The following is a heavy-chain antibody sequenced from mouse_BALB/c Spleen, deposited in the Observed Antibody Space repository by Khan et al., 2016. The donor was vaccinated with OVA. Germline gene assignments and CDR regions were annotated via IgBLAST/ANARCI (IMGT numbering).Heavy chain of an antibody. Sequence: EVELVESGGGLVKPGGSLKLSCAASGFTFSNYCLSWVRQTPEKRLEWVGTISSGGTYTYYPASVKGRFTISRDNATNTVYLQMSSLRSEDTAMYSCSRTSDYYRIDSFDYCGQGTTLTVSS. V-gene: IGHV5-9-3*01. CDR3: SRTSDYYRIDSFDY. CDR2: ISSGGTYT. J-gene: IGHJ2*01. CDR1: GFTFSNYC. D-gene: IGHD1-1*01.